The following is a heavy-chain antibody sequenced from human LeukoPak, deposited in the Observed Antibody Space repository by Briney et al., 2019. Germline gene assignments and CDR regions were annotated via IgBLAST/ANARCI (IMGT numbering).Heavy chain of an antibody. CDR2: ISYDGSNK. Sequence: SGRSLRLSCAASGFTFSDYAMHWVRQAPGKGLEWVAFISYDGSNKYHADSVKGRFTISRDNSENTLYLQMNSLRAEDTAVYYCAREAYNSFDYWGQGTLVTVSS. CDR3: AREAYNSFDY. V-gene: IGHV3-30*01. J-gene: IGHJ4*02. CDR1: GFTFSDYA. D-gene: IGHD3-22*01.